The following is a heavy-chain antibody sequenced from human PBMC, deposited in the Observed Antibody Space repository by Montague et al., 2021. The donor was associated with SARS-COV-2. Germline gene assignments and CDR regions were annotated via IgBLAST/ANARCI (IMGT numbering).Heavy chain of an antibody. CDR1: GGSISSSNW. D-gene: IGHD2-2*01. Sequence: SETLSLTCAVSGGSISSSNWWSWVRQPPGKGLEWIGEIYHSGSTNYNPSLKSRVTISVDKSKNQFSLKLSSVTAADTAVYYCARRYCSSTSCPNWFDPWDQGTLVTVSS. J-gene: IGHJ5*02. CDR3: ARRYCSSTSCPNWFDP. CDR2: IYHSGST. V-gene: IGHV4-4*02.